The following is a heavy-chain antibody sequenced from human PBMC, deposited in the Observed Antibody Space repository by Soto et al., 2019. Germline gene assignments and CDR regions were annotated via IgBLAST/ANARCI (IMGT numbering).Heavy chain of an antibody. D-gene: IGHD2-2*01. V-gene: IGHV3-53*01. CDR3: ARGGCSSTSCPDY. CDR2: IYSGGST. Sequence: PGGSLRLSCAASGFAVSSNYIILVRQAPGKGLEWVSVIYSGGSTYYADSVKGRFTISRDNSKNTLYLQMNSLRAEDTAVYYCARGGCSSTSCPDYWGQGTLVTVSS. J-gene: IGHJ4*02. CDR1: GFAVSSNY.